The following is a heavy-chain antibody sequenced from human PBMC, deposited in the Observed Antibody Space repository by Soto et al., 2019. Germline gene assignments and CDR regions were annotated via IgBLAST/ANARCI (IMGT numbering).Heavy chain of an antibody. CDR3: TRRVDIVATIDY. V-gene: IGHV3-73*02. CDR1: GFTFSGSA. J-gene: IGHJ4*02. Sequence: EVQLVESGGGLVQPGGSLKLSCAASGFTFSGSAMHWVRQASGKGLEWVGRIRSKANSYATAYAASVKGRFTISRDDSKNTAYLQMNSLKTEDTAVYYCTRRVDIVATIDYWGQGTLVTVSS. CDR2: IRSKANSYAT. D-gene: IGHD5-12*01.